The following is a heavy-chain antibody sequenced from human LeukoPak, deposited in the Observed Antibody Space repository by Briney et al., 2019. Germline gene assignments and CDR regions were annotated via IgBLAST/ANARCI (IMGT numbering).Heavy chain of an antibody. D-gene: IGHD3-3*01. V-gene: IGHV4-39*07. CDR1: GGSISSSSYY. J-gene: IGHJ4*02. Sequence: SETLSLTCTVSGGSISSSSYYWGWIRQPPGKGLEWIGSIYYSGSTYYNPSLKSRVTISVDTSKNQFSLKLSSVTAADTAVYYCARAYYDFWSGYTYLFDYWGQGTLVTVSS. CDR2: IYYSGST. CDR3: ARAYYDFWSGYTYLFDY.